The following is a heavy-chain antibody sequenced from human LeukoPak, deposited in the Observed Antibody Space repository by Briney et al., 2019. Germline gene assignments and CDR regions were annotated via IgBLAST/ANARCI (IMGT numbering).Heavy chain of an antibody. J-gene: IGHJ4*02. D-gene: IGHD5-24*01. V-gene: IGHV3-66*01. Sequence: PGGSLRLSCAASGFTVSSNYMSWVRQAPGKGLEWVSVIYSGGSTYSADSVKGRFTISRDNSKNTLYLQMNSLRAEDTAVYYCARDSVAMSTIRDFGYWGQGTLVTVSS. CDR1: GFTVSSNY. CDR3: ARDSVAMSTIRDFGY. CDR2: IYSGGST.